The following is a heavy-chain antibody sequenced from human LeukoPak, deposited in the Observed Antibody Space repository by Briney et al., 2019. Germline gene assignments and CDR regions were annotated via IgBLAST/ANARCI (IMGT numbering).Heavy chain of an antibody. CDR3: ARQAESGGYFSDAFDF. V-gene: IGHV3-11*06. J-gene: IGHJ3*01. Sequence: GRFTISRDNAKNSLYLQMNSLRAEDTAVYYCARQAESGGYFSDAFDFWGQGTMATVSS. D-gene: IGHD3-10*01.